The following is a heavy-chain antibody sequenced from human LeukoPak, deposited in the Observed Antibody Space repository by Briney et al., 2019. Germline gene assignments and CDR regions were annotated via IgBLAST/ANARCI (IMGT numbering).Heavy chain of an antibody. J-gene: IGHJ6*02. V-gene: IGHV4-4*02. CDR1: GGSIISDNW. CDR3: ARVPYSTGRMYYYYGMDV. D-gene: IGHD6-19*01. CDR2: IYHSGTT. Sequence: KPSGTLSLTCAVSGGSIISDNWWSWVRQPPGKGLEWIGEIYHSGTTNYKPSLRSRLTISVDNSKNQFSLKLTSVTAADTAVYYCARVPYSTGRMYYYYGMDVWGQGTTGTVSS.